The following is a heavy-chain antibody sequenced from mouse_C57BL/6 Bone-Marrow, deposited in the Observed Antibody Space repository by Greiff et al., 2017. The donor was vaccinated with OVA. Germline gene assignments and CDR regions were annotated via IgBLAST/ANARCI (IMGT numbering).Heavy chain of an antibody. D-gene: IGHD2-14*01. J-gene: IGHJ2*01. CDR2: IYPGAGDT. CDR1: GYAFSSSW. V-gene: IGHV1-82*01. CDR3: ERAKRNRRYFDY. Sequence: VQLQESGPELVKPGASVKLSCTASGYAFSSSWMNWVKQRPGQGLEWIGRIYPGAGDTNYNGKFKGKATLTADKSSSTAYMQLSSLTSEDSAVYICERAKRNRRYFDYWGQGTTLTVSS.